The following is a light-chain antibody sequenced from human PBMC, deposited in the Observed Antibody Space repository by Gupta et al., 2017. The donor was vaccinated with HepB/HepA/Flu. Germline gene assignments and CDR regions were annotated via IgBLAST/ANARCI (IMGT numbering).Light chain of an antibody. V-gene: IGKV1-39*01. CDR3: QQSYSTLALT. CDR1: QSISSY. Sequence: DIQMTQSPSSLSASVGDRVTITCRASQSISSYLNWYQQKPGKAPKLLIYAASSWQSGVPSRFSGSGSETDFTLTISSLQPEDFATYYCQQSYSTLALTFGGGIKVEIK. J-gene: IGKJ4*01. CDR2: AAS.